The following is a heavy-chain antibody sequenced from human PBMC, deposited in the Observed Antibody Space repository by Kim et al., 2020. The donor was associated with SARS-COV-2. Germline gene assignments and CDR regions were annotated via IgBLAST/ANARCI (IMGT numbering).Heavy chain of an antibody. Sequence: GGSLRLSCAASGFSFKNFAMTWVRQAPGKGLEWVSAISDSGGSTYYADSVKGRFTISRDNSRNTLYLQLNRLRADDTALYYCAKGGRGYPIDYWGQGTL. D-gene: IGHD3-16*01. V-gene: IGHV3-23*01. CDR1: GFSFKNFA. CDR2: ISDSGGST. CDR3: AKGGRGYPIDY. J-gene: IGHJ4*02.